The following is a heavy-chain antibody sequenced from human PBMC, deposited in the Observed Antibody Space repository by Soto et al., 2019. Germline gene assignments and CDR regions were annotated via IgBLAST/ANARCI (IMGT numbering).Heavy chain of an antibody. CDR2: ISDGGRNT. CDR3: AKDRVSGSYHRNFDY. D-gene: IGHD1-26*01. CDR1: GFTFTNYA. V-gene: IGHV3-23*01. J-gene: IGHJ4*02. Sequence: GGSLRLSCAASGFTFTNYAMSWVRQAPGKGLEWVSVISDGGRNTYYANSVRGRFTISRDISKNTLYLQMNSLRAEDTAVYYCAKDRVSGSYHRNFDYWGQGTLVTVSS.